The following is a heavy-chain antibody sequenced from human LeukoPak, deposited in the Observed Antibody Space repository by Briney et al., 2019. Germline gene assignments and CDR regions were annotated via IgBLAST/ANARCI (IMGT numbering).Heavy chain of an antibody. CDR3: VRSVATPVPYFFDD. V-gene: IGHV3-20*04. J-gene: IGHJ4*02. CDR1: ASTTDEYG. CDR2: INWDGATT. D-gene: IGHD2-15*01. Sequence: SGESLRLSCLGSASTTDEYGFSCVRQAPGKGLEWVSGINWDGATTAYGDSVKARFIISRDNAKDSLYLQMNSLRDNDTAMYYCVRSVATPVPYFFDDWGQGTLVTVSS.